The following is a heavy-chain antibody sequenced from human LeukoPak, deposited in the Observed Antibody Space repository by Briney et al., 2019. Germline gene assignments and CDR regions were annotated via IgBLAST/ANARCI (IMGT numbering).Heavy chain of an antibody. CDR2: ISYDGSNK. J-gene: IGHJ4*02. CDR1: GFTFSSYA. V-gene: IGHV3-30-3*01. CDR3: ARATNKVFDY. Sequence: QPGGSLRLSCAASGFTFSSYAMHWVRQAPGKGLERVAVISYDGSNKYYADSVKGRFTISRDNSKNTLYLQMNSLRAEDTAVYYCARATNKVFDYWGQGTLVTVSS.